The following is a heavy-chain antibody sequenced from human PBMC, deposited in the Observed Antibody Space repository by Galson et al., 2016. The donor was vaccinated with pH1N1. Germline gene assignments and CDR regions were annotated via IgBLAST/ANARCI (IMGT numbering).Heavy chain of an antibody. CDR1: TYSFSGYY. J-gene: IGHJ6*02. D-gene: IGHD1-7*01. V-gene: IGHV1-2*04. CDR3: ATSSPHITGTTGFFGLDV. CDR2: ISPDSGGT. Sequence: SVKVSCKASTYSFSGYYIHWVRQAPGQGLEWMGWISPDSGGTVYAQKFQDWVTMTWDTSISTTYMEVTRLTSDDTAVYFCATSSPHITGTTGFFGLDVWGQGTTVTASS.